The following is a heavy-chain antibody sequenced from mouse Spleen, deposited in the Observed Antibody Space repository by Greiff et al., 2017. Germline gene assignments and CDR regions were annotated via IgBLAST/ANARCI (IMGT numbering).Heavy chain of an antibody. CDR2: ISYDGSN. V-gene: IGHV3-6*01. CDR1: GYSITSGYY. CDR3: ARPDPLRAMDY. J-gene: IGHJ4*01. Sequence: ESGPGLVKPSQSLSLTCSVTGYSITSGYYWNWIRQFPGNKLEWMGYISYDGSNNYNPSLKNRISITRDTSKNQFFLKLNSVTTEDTATYYCARPDPLRAMDYWGQGTSVTVSS.